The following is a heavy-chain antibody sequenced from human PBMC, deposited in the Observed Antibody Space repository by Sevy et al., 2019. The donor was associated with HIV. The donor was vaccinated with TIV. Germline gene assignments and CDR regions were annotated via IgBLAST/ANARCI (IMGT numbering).Heavy chain of an antibody. D-gene: IGHD3-22*01. CDR2: ASYDGSIQ. CDR1: GFTFTSYA. J-gene: IGHJ3*02. Sequence: GGSLRLSCAVSGFTFTSYAMNWVRQAPGKGLEWVALASYDGSIQYGGPGNGRFGISRDDSKKMLYLQMSSLTTEDTGVYYCAREGESSGHAGAFDTWGQGTMVTVSS. CDR3: AREGESSGHAGAFDT. V-gene: IGHV3-30*09.